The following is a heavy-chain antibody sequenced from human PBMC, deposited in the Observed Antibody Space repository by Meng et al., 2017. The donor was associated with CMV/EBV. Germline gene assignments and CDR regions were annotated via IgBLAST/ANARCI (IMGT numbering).Heavy chain of an antibody. Sequence: GESLKISCAASGFTFSSYGMHWVRQAPGKGLEWVAFIRYDGSNKYYADSVKGRFTISRDNSKNTLYLQMNSLRAEDTAVYYCAKTPDTAMVFDYWGQGTLVTVSS. CDR3: AKTPDTAMVFDY. CDR2: IRYDGSNK. V-gene: IGHV3-30*02. CDR1: GFTFSSYG. D-gene: IGHD5-18*01. J-gene: IGHJ4*02.